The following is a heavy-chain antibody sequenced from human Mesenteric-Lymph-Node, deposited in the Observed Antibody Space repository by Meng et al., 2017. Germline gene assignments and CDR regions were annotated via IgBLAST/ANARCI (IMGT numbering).Heavy chain of an antibody. V-gene: IGHV3-30-3*01. Sequence: QVQLVESGGGVVQPGRSLRLSCAASGFTFSDYPVHWVRQAPGKDLEGVAFISSDGSNKYYPDSAKGRFTVSRDNSKNTLYLQVSSLRAEDTAVYYCARGLYSDSSGYPYFDYWGQGTLVTVSS. CDR1: GFTFSDYP. J-gene: IGHJ4*02. CDR3: ARGLYSDSSGYPYFDY. CDR2: ISSDGSNK. D-gene: IGHD3-22*01.